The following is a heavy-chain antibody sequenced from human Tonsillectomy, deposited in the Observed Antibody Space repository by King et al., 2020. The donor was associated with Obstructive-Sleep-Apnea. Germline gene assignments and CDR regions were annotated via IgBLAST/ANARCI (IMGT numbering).Heavy chain of an antibody. CDR3: ARAETVNYDFWSGYYTTTTGRGMDV. CDR1: GGSISSYY. V-gene: IGHV4-59*01. D-gene: IGHD3-3*01. CDR2: IYYSGST. Sequence: QLQESGPGLVKPSETLSLTCTVSGGSISSYYWSWIRQPPGKGLEWIGYIYYSGSTNYNPSLKSRVTISVDTSKNQFSLKLSSVTAADTAVYYCARAETVNYDFWSGYYTTTTGRGMDVWGQGTTVTVSS. J-gene: IGHJ6*02.